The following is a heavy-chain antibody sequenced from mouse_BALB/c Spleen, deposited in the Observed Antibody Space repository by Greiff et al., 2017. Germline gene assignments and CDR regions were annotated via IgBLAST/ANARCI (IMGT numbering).Heavy chain of an antibody. D-gene: IGHD2-14*01. V-gene: IGHV5-6-4*01. CDR1: GFTFSSYT. CDR2: ISSGGSYT. CDR3: TRDGGIHYFDY. Sequence: DVHLVESGGGLVKPGGSLKLSCAASGFTFSSYTMSWVRQTPEKRLEWVATISSGGSYTYYPDSVKGRFTISRDNAKNTLYLQMSSLKSEDTAMYYCTRDGGIHYFDYWGQGTTLTVSS. J-gene: IGHJ2*01.